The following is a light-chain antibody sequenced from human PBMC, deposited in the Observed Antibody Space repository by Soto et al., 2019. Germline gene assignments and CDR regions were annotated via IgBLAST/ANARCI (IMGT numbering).Light chain of an antibody. V-gene: IGLV2-11*01. Sequence: QSAWSPADSVSGSPGQSITISSTATSSHVGVYNYVSWYKQYPGKASKIMIYDVSNRPSEIPDRCSCSKPDNTASLTISGLQSEEEAHYYCCSYAGRYTFVFGIGTKV. CDR3: CSYAGRYTFV. J-gene: IGLJ1*01. CDR1: SSHVGVYNY. CDR2: DVS.